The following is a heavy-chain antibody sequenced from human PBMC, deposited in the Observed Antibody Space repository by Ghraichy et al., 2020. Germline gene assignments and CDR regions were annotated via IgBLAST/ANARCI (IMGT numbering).Heavy chain of an antibody. CDR1: GGSISSYY. CDR2: IYYSGST. J-gene: IGHJ4*02. CDR3: ARYNWNGGGYFDY. D-gene: IGHD1-1*01. Sequence: SQTLSLTCTVSGGSISSYYWSWIRQPPGKGLEWIGYIYYSGSTNYNPSLKSRATISVDTSKNQFSLKLSSVTAADMAVYYCARYNWNGGGYFDYWGQGTLVTVSS. V-gene: IGHV4-59*01.